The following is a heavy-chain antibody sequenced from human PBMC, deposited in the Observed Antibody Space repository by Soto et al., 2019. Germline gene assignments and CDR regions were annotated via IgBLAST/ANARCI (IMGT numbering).Heavy chain of an antibody. V-gene: IGHV4-31*03. D-gene: IGHD2-15*01. J-gene: IGHJ3*02. CDR3: ARFASDVVVVWYAFDI. Sequence: QVQLQESGPGLVKPSQTLSLTCTVSGGSISSGGYYWSWIRQHPGKGLEWIGYIYYSGSTYYNPSLKSRVTISVDTSKNQFSLKLSSVTAADTAVYYCARFASDVVVVWYAFDIWGQGTMVTVSS. CDR1: GGSISSGGYY. CDR2: IYYSGST.